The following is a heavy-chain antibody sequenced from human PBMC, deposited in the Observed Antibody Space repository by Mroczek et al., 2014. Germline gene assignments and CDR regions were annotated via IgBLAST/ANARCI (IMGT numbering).Heavy chain of an antibody. CDR2: ISYDGSNK. Sequence: ESGGGVVQPGRSLRLSCAASGFTFSSYAMHWVRQAPGKGLEWVAVISYDGSNKYYADSVKGRFTISRDNSKNTLYLQMNSLRAEDTAVYYCARDRGGSVREGRGVPTPWGQGPWSTVSS. D-gene: IGHD1-26*01. CDR3: ARDRGGSVREGRGVPTP. V-gene: IGHV3-30-3*01. J-gene: IGHJ5*02. CDR1: GFTFSSYA.